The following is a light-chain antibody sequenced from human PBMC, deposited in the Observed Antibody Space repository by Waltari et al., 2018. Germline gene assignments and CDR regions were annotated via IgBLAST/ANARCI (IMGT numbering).Light chain of an antibody. J-gene: IGKJ2*03. CDR2: KAS. CDR3: QQYNSYPYS. Sequence: DIQMTQSPSTLSASVGVRVTITCRASQSTSSWLAWYQQKPGKAPKLLIYKASSLESRVPSRFSGSGSGTEFTLTISSLQPDDFATYYCQQYNSYPYSFGQGTKLEIK. CDR1: QSTSSW. V-gene: IGKV1-5*03.